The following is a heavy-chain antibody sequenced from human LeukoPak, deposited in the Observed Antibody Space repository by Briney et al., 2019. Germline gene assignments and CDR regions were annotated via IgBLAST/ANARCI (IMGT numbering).Heavy chain of an antibody. CDR2: ISRSSSTI. CDR3: AKGYYYDSSGYYYRSPDFDY. J-gene: IGHJ4*02. D-gene: IGHD3-22*01. Sequence: GGSLRLSCAASGFTFSSYSMNWVRQAPGKGLEWVSYISRSSSTIYYADSVKGRFTISRDNAKNSLYLQMNSLRAEDTAVYYCAKGYYYDSSGYYYRSPDFDYWGQGTLVTVSS. CDR1: GFTFSSYS. V-gene: IGHV3-48*01.